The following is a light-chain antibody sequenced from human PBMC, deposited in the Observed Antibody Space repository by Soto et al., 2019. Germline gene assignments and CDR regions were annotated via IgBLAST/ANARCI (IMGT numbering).Light chain of an antibody. CDR2: GAS. J-gene: IGKJ4*01. CDR3: QRYNNWPLT. Sequence: EIVMTQSPATLSVSPGARATLSCRASQGIGSTLAWYQQKPGQTPRLLIYGASTRATGVPARFSGSGSGTEFTLTINSLQSEDSAVYYCQRYNNWPLTFGGGTKVDIK. V-gene: IGKV3-15*01. CDR1: QGIGST.